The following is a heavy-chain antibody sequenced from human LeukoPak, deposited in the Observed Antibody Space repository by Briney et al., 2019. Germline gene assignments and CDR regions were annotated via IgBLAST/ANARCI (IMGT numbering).Heavy chain of an antibody. V-gene: IGHV1-2*02. J-gene: IGHJ4*02. CDR2: INPNSGGT. D-gene: IGHD6-13*01. CDR1: GYTFTGYY. Sequence: ASVKVSCKASGYTFTGYYMHWVRQAPGQGLEWMGWINPNSGGTNYAQKFQGRVTMTRDTSISTAYMELSRLRSDDTAVYYCARDPYSSSWYYLFDYWGQGTLVTVSS. CDR3: ARDPYSSSWYYLFDY.